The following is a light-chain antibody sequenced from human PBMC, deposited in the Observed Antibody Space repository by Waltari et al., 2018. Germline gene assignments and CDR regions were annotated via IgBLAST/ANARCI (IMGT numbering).Light chain of an antibody. J-gene: IGLJ3*02. CDR2: DVT. Sequence: QSALTQPRSVSGSPGQSVTISCTGTRRDVGGYNYVPWYQQHPGKAPKLIIYDVTKRPSGVPDRFSGSKSGNTASLTISGLQAEHEADYYCCSYAGSYSWVFGGGTKLTVL. V-gene: IGLV2-11*01. CDR1: RRDVGGYNY. CDR3: CSYAGSYSWV.